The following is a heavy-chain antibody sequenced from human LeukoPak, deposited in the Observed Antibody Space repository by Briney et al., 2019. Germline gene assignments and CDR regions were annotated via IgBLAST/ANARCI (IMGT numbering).Heavy chain of an antibody. Sequence: SETLSLTCTVSGGSISSGGYYWSWIRQPPGKGLEWIGYIYHSGSTYYNPSLKSRVTISVDTSKNQFSLKLSSVTAADTAVYYCARDRGGYCSSTSCSRGYSGYDGWDLGFDYWGQGTLVTVSS. CDR2: IYHSGST. D-gene: IGHD2-2*01. CDR1: GGSISSGGYY. V-gene: IGHV4-30-2*01. J-gene: IGHJ4*02. CDR3: ARDRGGYCSSTSCSRGYSGYDGWDLGFDY.